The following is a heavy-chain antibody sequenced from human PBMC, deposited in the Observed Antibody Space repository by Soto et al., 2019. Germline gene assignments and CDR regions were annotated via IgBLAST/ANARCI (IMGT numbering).Heavy chain of an antibody. CDR3: AKANSGVDAEFDE. J-gene: IGHJ4*02. D-gene: IGHD5-12*01. V-gene: IGHV1-2*02. CDR1: GYTFTGYY. CDR2: INPKSGGT. Sequence: ASVKVSCTTSGYTFTGYYMHWVRQAPGQGLEWMGWINPKSGGTYYIQKFQGRVTMTRDTSITTAYMDLSGLRSDDTAIYYWAKANSGVDAEFDEWGQGSLVTVSS.